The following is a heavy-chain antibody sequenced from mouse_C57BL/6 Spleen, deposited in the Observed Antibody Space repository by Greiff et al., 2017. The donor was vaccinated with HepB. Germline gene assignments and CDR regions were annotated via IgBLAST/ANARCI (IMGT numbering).Heavy chain of an antibody. J-gene: IGHJ3*01. CDR1: GFTFSDYG. Sequence: DVMLVESGGGLVKPGGSLKLSCAASGFTFSDYGMHWVRQAPEKGLEWVAYISSGSSTIYYADTVKGRFTISRDNAKNTLFLQMTSLRSEDTAMYYCARGAYYSNYVGFFFAYWGQGTLVTVSA. V-gene: IGHV5-17*01. CDR3: ARGAYYSNYVGFFFAY. CDR2: ISSGSSTI. D-gene: IGHD2-5*01.